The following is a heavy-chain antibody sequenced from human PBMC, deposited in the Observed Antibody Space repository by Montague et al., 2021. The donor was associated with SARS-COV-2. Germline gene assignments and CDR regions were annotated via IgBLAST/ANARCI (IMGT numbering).Heavy chain of an antibody. D-gene: IGHD3-22*01. CDR3: AKGGERITMIVVVITLADFDY. V-gene: IGHV3-23*01. Sequence: LRLSCAASGFTFSSYAMSWVRQAPGKGLEWVSAISGSGGSTYYADSVKGRFTISRDNSKNTLYLQMNSLRAEDTAVYYCAKGGERITMIVVVITLADFDYWGQGTLVTVSS. CDR1: GFTFSSYA. J-gene: IGHJ4*02. CDR2: ISGSGGST.